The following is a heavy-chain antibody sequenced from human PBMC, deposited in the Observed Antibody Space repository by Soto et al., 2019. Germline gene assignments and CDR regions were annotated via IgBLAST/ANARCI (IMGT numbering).Heavy chain of an antibody. CDR3: ARGIWFGELQSFDY. V-gene: IGHV4-59*08. CDR1: GGSISSYY. D-gene: IGHD3-10*01. CDR2: IYYSGST. J-gene: IGHJ4*02. Sequence: PSETLSLTCTVSGGSISSYYWSWIRQPPGKGLEWIGYIYYSGSTNYNPSLKSRVTISVDTSRNQFSLKLSSVTAADTAVYYCARGIWFGELQSFDYWGQGTLVTVSS.